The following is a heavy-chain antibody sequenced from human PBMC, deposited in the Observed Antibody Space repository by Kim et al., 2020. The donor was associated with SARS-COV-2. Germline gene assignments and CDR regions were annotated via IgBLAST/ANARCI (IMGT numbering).Heavy chain of an antibody. CDR2: FSSSGSS. V-gene: IGHV4-61*01. CDR3: ARKWGAGRFYEG. Sequence: SETLSLTCGVSGASVSSGYFYWSWFRQPPGKGLEWIGFFSSSGSSNYNPSLKSRATISMDASQNRFFMKLTSVTTADTANYYCARKWGAGRFYEGWGRG. J-gene: IGHJ1*01. D-gene: IGHD3-10*01. CDR1: GASVSSGYFY.